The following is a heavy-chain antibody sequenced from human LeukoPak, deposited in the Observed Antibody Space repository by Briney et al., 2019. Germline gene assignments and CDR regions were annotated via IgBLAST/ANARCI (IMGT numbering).Heavy chain of an antibody. CDR3: VRGTPGYQYPYFDY. Sequence: PGGSLRLAFTVSGFTLGGLDIPSVPPTTEDGVEWVAAVSAGHHAFYAGSVKGRFTVCREDPKSSLYPQKSSLRTGGTAVYFCVRGTPGYQYPYFDYWGQGSLVTVSS. D-gene: IGHD3-9*01. V-gene: IGHV3-13*01. J-gene: IGHJ4*02. CDR2: VSAGHHA. CDR1: GFTLGGLD.